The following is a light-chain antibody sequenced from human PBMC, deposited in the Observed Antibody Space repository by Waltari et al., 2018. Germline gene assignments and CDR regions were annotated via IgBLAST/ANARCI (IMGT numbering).Light chain of an antibody. CDR3: CAYEGSDSWV. CDR2: EVT. Sequence: QSALTQPASVSGSPGQSITNSCTGSSSDVGSYNLVSWYQQHPGKAPKLMIYEVTKRPLAVSDRFSGSKSGNTASLTISGLQAEDEADYYCCAYEGSDSWVFGGGTKLTVL. V-gene: IGLV2-23*02. CDR1: SSDVGSYNL. J-gene: IGLJ3*02.